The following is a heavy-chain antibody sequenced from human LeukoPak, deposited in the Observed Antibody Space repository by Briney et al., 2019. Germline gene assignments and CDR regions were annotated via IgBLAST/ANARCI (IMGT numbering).Heavy chain of an antibody. CDR3: ARILSDYGDAFDI. V-gene: IGHV2-70*04. CDR2: IDWDDDK. J-gene: IGHJ3*02. Sequence: SSPTLVKPTQTLTLTCTFSGFSLSTSGMRVSWIRQPPGKALEWLARIDWDDDKFYSTSLKTRLTISKDTSKNQVVLTMTNMDPVDTATYYCARILSDYGDAFDIWGQGTMVTVSS. D-gene: IGHD4-17*01. CDR1: GFSLSTSGMR.